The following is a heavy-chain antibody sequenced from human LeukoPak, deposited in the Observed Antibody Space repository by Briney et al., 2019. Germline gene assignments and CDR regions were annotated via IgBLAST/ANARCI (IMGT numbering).Heavy chain of an antibody. D-gene: IGHD4-23*01. Sequence: ASVTVSRKGSGYTFTNYALHWVRQPPGQRLEWVGWTNGATGNTRFSQDFQGRLTITIDTSASTAYLELRSLRSEDTAVYYCARAPGGNARTWLDYWGQGTLVTVSS. CDR2: TNGATGNT. CDR3: ARAPGGNARTWLDY. J-gene: IGHJ4*02. CDR1: GYTFTNYA. V-gene: IGHV1-3*02.